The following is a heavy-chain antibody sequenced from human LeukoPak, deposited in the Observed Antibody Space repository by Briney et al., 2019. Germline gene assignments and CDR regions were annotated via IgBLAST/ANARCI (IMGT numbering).Heavy chain of an antibody. CDR2: IYYSGST. CDR3: ERHRYYYDSSGYYYQP. CDR1: GASISSYY. J-gene: IGHJ5*02. V-gene: IGHV4-59*01. D-gene: IGHD3-22*01. Sequence: SETVSLTCTVSGASISSYYWSWIRQPPGKGLEWIGYIYYSGSTNYNPSLKSRVTISVDTSKNQFSLRLSFVTAADTAVYYCERHRYYYDSSGYYYQPWGQGTLVTVSS.